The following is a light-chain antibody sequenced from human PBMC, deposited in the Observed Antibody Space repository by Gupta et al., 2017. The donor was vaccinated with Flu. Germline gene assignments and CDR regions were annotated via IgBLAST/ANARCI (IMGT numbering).Light chain of an antibody. V-gene: IGKV3-15*01. CDR2: GAS. CDR1: QSVSSN. Sequence: DIVMTQSPATLSVSPGERATLSCRASQSVSSNLAWYQQKPGQAPRLLIYGASNRATGISGRFSGRGSGTEFTLTSSSLQSEDFAVYYWQHDNIRWTFGQGTKVEIK. CDR3: QHDNIRWT. J-gene: IGKJ1*01.